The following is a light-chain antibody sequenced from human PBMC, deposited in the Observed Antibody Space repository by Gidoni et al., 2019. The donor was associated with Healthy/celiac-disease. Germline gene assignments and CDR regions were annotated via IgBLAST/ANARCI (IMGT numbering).Light chain of an antibody. J-gene: IGKJ3*01. Sequence: VGDRVPITCRASQSISSYLNWYQQKPGKAPKLLIYAASSLQSGVPSRFSGSGSGTDFTLTISSLQPEDFATYYCQQSYSTPFTFGPGTKVDIK. CDR2: AAS. CDR1: QSISSY. CDR3: QQSYSTPFT. V-gene: IGKV1-39*01.